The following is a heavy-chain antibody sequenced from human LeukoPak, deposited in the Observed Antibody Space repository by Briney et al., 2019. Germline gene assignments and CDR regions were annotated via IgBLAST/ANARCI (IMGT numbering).Heavy chain of an antibody. J-gene: IGHJ4*02. V-gene: IGHV3-23*01. Sequence: HPGGSLRLSCAASGFTFSSYAMSWVRQAPGKGLEWVSAISGSGGSTYYADSVKGRFTISRDNSKNTLYLQMNSLRAEDTAVYYCAKFSRSSGWYYFDYWGQGTLVTVSS. CDR2: ISGSGGST. CDR1: GFTFSSYA. CDR3: AKFSRSSGWYYFDY. D-gene: IGHD6-19*01.